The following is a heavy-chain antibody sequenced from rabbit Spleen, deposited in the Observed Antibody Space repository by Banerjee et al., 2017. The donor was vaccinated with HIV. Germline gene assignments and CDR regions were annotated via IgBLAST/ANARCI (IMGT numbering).Heavy chain of an antibody. CDR3: ARDGSGWGANFNL. CDR1: GFSFSDRDV. J-gene: IGHJ4*01. D-gene: IGHD4-1*01. V-gene: IGHV1S45*01. Sequence: QEQLVESGGGLVQPEGSLTLTCKASGFSFSDRDVMCWVRQAPGKGLEWIACINTATGKPVYATWAKGRFTISTTSSTTVTLQMTSLTAADTATYFCARDGSGWGANFNLWGPGTLVTVS. CDR2: INTATGKP.